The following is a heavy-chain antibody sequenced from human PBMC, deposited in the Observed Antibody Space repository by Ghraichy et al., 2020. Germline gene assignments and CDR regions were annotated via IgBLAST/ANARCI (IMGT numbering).Heavy chain of an antibody. V-gene: IGHV4-34*01. CDR3: ARGFKNPPRSHYYDSSGYYSKYYYYGMDV. CDR1: GGSFSGYY. CDR2: INHSGST. D-gene: IGHD3-22*01. Sequence: SETLSLTCAVYGGSFSGYYWSWIRQPPGKGLEWIGEINHSGSTNYNPSLKSRVTISVDTSKNQFSLKLSSVTAADTAVYYCARGFKNPPRSHYYDSSGYYSKYYYYGMDVWGQGTTVTVSS. J-gene: IGHJ6*02.